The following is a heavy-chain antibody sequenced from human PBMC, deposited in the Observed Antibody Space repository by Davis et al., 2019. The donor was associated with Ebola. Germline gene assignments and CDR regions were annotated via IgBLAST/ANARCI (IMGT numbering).Heavy chain of an antibody. CDR2: MYHSGDT. Sequence: SETLSLTCTVSGFSISSFYYWGWIRQPPGKGLEWIGNMYHSGDTYYNPSLKSRGTISVDTSKNQFSLKLSSVTAADTAVYYCARVPGVDYGDWYFDYWGQGTLVTVSS. CDR3: ARVPGVDYGDWYFDY. J-gene: IGHJ4*02. V-gene: IGHV4-38-2*02. D-gene: IGHD4-17*01. CDR1: GFSISSFYY.